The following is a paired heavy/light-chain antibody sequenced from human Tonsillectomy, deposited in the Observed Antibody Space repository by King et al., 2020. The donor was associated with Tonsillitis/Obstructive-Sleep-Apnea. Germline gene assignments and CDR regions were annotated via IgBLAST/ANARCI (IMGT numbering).Light chain of an antibody. Sequence: QSALTQPASVSGSPGQSITISCTGTSSDVGGYNYVSWYQQHPGKAPKLMIYDVNNRPSGVSNRFSGSKSVNTASLTISGLQAEDEADYYCSSYTSSSTLVIFGGGTKLTVL. J-gene: IGLJ2*01. CDR2: DVN. V-gene: IGLV2-14*01. CDR1: SSDVGGYNY. CDR3: SSYTSSSTLVI.
Heavy chain of an antibody. CDR3: ARDNDHLGYCTGGNCYSGSYFFDY. J-gene: IGHJ4*02. Sequence: QVQLQQWGAGLLKPSETLSLTCAVYGGSFSGYYWSWIRQPPGKGLEWIGEINHSGSTNYNPSLKSRVTMSVDTSKNQFSLNLSSVTAADTAVYYCARDNDHLGYCTGGNCYSGSYFFDYWGQGALVTVSS. CDR1: GGSFSGYY. V-gene: IGHV4-34*01. CDR2: INHSGST. D-gene: IGHD2-15*01.